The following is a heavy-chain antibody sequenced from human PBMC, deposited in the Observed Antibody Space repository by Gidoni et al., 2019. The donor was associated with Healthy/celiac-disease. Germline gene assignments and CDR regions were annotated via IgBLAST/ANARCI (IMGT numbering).Heavy chain of an antibody. CDR2: IWYDGSNK. V-gene: IGHV3-33*01. CDR1: GSTVSSYG. Sequence: QVQLVESGGGVVQPGRSLRLSCAASGSTVSSYGMHWVRQAPGKGLEWVAVIWYDGSNKYYADSVKGRFTISRDNSKNTLYLQMNSLRAEDTAVYYCARDSGYFDWVFDYWGQGTLVTVSS. D-gene: IGHD3-9*01. J-gene: IGHJ4*02. CDR3: ARDSGYFDWVFDY.